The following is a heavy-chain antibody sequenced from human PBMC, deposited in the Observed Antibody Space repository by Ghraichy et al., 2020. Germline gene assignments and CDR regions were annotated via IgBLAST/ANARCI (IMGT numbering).Heavy chain of an antibody. J-gene: IGHJ4*02. CDR1: GGSFSGYY. CDR3: ARGGGSSGWGYFDY. Sequence: SETLSLTCAVYGGSFSGYYWSWIRQPPGKGLEWIGEINHSGSTNYNPSLKSRVTISVDTSKNQFSLKLSSVTAADTAVYYCARGGGSSGWGYFDYWGQGTLVTVSS. D-gene: IGHD6-19*01. V-gene: IGHV4-34*01. CDR2: INHSGST.